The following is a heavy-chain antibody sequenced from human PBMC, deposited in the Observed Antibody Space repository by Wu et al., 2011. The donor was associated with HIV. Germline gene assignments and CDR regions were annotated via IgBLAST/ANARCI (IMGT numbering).Heavy chain of an antibody. V-gene: IGHV1-18*01. D-gene: IGHD3-22*01. CDR3: AREVQGYYYDSSGFLDAVDV. CDR2: INPHDGNT. Sequence: IQLVQSGGEVKKPGAAVKVSCKTGGYTFTAHGISWVRQAPGEGLEWVGWINPHDGNTNYAEKFLGRLTLTTDTSTRTAHMDLRSLKSDDTAIYYCAREVQGYYYDSSGFLDAVDVWGQGTMVT. J-gene: IGHJ3*01. CDR1: GYTFTAHG.